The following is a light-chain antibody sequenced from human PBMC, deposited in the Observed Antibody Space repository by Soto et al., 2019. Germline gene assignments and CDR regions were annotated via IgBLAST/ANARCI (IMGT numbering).Light chain of an antibody. V-gene: IGKV3-20*01. CDR1: QSVSSY. J-gene: IGKJ4*01. Sequence: EIVLTQSPATLSLYTRERATLSCRASQSVSSYLAWYQQKPGQAPRLLIYGASSRAAGIPDRCGGSGSWTDFTLTIIRLAPEDFAVYYCQQYNIWPVTFGGGTKVDIK. CDR2: GAS. CDR3: QQYNIWPVT.